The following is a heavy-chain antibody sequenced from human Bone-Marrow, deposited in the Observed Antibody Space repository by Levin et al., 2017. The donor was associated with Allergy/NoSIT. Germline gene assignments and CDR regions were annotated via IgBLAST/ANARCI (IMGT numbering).Heavy chain of an antibody. CDR3: ATLSGFGEVFFDN. V-gene: IGHV1-24*01. CDR2: FDPEDGET. Sequence: GASVKVSCKVSGYTLTELSMHWVRQAPGKGLEWMGGFDPEDGETIYAQKFQGRVTMNEDTSTDTAYMELSSLRSEDTAVYYCATLSGFGEVFFDNWGQGTLVTVSS. D-gene: IGHD3-10*01. CDR1: GYTLTELS. J-gene: IGHJ4*02.